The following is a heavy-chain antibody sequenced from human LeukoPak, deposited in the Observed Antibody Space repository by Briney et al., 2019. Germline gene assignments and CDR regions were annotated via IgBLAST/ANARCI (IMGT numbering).Heavy chain of an antibody. CDR3: XXXXXRGGQQLPDAFDI. CDR1: GASITSSSYY. V-gene: IGHV4-39*07. CDR2: IHYSGTT. D-gene: IGHD6-13*01. J-gene: IGHJ3*02. Sequence: PSETLSLTCTVSGASITSSSYYWDWIRQPPGKGLEWIATIHYSGTTYYNPSLKSRVTISVDTSKNQFSLKLSSVTAADTAVYXXXXXXXRGGQQLPDAFDIWGPGTMVTVSS.